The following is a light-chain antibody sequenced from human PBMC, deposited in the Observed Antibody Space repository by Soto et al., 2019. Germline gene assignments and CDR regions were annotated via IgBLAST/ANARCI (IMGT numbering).Light chain of an antibody. Sequence: QSALTQPASVSGSPGQSITISCTGTSSDIGYYNYVSWYQLHPGKAPKLLIYGVTNRPSGISYRFSGSKSGNAASLTISGLQAEDEADYYCYSYSAYTTLWVFGGGTKLTVL. V-gene: IGLV2-14*01. CDR2: GVT. CDR1: SSDIGYYNY. J-gene: IGLJ3*02. CDR3: YSYSAYTTLWV.